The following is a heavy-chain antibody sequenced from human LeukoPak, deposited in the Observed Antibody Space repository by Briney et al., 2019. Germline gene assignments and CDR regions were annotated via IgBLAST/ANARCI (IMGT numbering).Heavy chain of an antibody. CDR1: GYTFTGYY. CDR3: ARAWSSGSNFDY. Sequence: GASVKVSCKASGYTFTGYYMHCVRQAPGQGLEWMGWINPNSGGTNYAQKLQGRVTMTRDTSISTAYMELSRLRSDDTAVYYCARAWSSGSNFDYWGQGTLVTVSS. CDR2: INPNSGGT. V-gene: IGHV1-2*02. J-gene: IGHJ4*02. D-gene: IGHD3-22*01.